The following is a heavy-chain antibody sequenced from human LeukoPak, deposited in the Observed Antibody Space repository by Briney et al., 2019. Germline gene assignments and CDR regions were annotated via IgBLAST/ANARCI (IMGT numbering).Heavy chain of an antibody. D-gene: IGHD2-21*02. CDR3: ARDRGDYGSSDY. J-gene: IGHJ4*02. Sequence: SETLSLTCTVSGGSISSYYWSWIRQPPGKGLEWIGYIYYSGSTNYNPSLKSRVTMSVDTSKNQLSLKLSSVTAADTAVYYCARDRGDYGSSDYWGQGTLVTVSS. CDR2: IYYSGST. CDR1: GGSISSYY. V-gene: IGHV4-59*12.